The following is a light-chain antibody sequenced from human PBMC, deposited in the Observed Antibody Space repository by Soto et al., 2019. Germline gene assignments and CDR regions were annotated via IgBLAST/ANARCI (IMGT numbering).Light chain of an antibody. Sequence: EIVLTQSPGTLSLSPGESATLSARASQRVGRNYLAWFQHKPDQAPRLIIYDSSHRATGVPDRFSGSGSGTDFTLSVTRLEPEDFAVYYCHQYAVSPLTFGGGTTVEIK. J-gene: IGKJ4*01. CDR2: DSS. CDR1: QRVGRNY. V-gene: IGKV3-20*01. CDR3: HQYAVSPLT.